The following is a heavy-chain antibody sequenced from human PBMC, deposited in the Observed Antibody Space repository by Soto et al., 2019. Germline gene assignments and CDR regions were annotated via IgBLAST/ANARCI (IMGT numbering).Heavy chain of an antibody. Sequence: SETLSLTWAVSSGSISSSNWWSWVRQPPGKGLEWIGEIYHSGSTNYNPSLKSRVTISVDKSKNQFSLQLNSVTPEDTAVYYCARGLTKYYDFWSGYYNYYYYYGMDVWGQGTTVTVSS. CDR1: SGSISSSNW. CDR2: IYHSGST. D-gene: IGHD3-3*01. V-gene: IGHV4-4*02. J-gene: IGHJ6*02. CDR3: ARGLTKYYDFWSGYYNYYYYYGMDV.